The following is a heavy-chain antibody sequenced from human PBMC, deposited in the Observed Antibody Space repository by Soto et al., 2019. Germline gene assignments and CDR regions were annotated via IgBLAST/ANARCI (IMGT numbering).Heavy chain of an antibody. CDR2: ISSSSSYI. D-gene: IGHD3-10*01. CDR1: GFTFSSYS. J-gene: IGHJ3*02. V-gene: IGHV3-21*01. CDR3: ARDRVTMVRGGLAFDI. Sequence: EVQLVESGGGLVKPGGSLRLSCAASGFTFSSYSMNWVRQAPGKGLEWDSSISSSSSYIYYADSVKGRFTISRDNAKNSLYLQMNSLRAEDTAVYYCARDRVTMVRGGLAFDIWGQGTMVTVSS.